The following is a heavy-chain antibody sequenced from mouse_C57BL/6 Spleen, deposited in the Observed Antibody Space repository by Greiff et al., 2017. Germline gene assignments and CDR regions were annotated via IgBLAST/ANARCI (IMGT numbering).Heavy chain of an antibody. D-gene: IGHD3-2*02. CDR1: GYTFTSYW. J-gene: IGHJ2*01. V-gene: IGHV1-50*01. CDR3: ARGGSSGYARTDY. Sequence: QVQLQQSGAELVKPGASVKLSCKASGYTFTSYWMQWVKQRPGQGLEWIGEIDPSDSYTNYNQKFKGKATLTVDTSSSTAYMQLSSLTSEDSAVYYCARGGSSGYARTDYWGQGTTLTVSS. CDR2: IDPSDSYT.